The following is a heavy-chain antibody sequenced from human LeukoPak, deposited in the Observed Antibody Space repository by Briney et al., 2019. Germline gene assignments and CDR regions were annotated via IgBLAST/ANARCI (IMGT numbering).Heavy chain of an antibody. CDR3: ARSRQADIVAYFDY. V-gene: IGHV3-74*01. CDR1: GFTFSSYW. J-gene: IGHJ4*02. Sequence: GGSLRLSCAASGFTFSSYWMHWVRQAPGKGLVWVSRINSDGSSTSYADSVKGRFTISRDKAKNTLYLQMNSLRAEDTAVYYCARSRQADIVAYFDYWGQGTLVTVSS. D-gene: IGHD5-12*01. CDR2: INSDGSST.